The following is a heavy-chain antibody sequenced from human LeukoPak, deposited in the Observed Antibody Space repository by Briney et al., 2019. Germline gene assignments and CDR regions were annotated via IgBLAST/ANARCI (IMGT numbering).Heavy chain of an antibody. Sequence: SETLSLTCTVSGGSISSYYWSWIRQPPGKGLQWIGYIYYSGSTNYNPSLKSRVTISVDTSKNQFSLKLSSVTAADTAVYYCARDQGYCTNGVCGPWGQGTLVTVSS. CDR2: IYYSGST. J-gene: IGHJ5*02. D-gene: IGHD2-8*01. CDR3: ARDQGYCTNGVCGP. CDR1: GGSISSYY. V-gene: IGHV4-59*01.